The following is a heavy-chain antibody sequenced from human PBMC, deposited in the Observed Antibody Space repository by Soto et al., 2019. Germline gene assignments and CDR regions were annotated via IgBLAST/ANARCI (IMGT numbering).Heavy chain of an antibody. V-gene: IGHV2-26*01. Sequence: SGPTLVNPTETLTLTCTVSGFSLSNARMGVSWIRQPPGKALEWLAHIFSNDEKSYSTSLKSRLAISKDTSKSQVVLTMTNMDPVDTATYYCARIPNCSGGSCYIDWFDPWGQGTLVTVS. J-gene: IGHJ5*02. CDR1: GFSLSNARMG. D-gene: IGHD2-15*01. CDR2: IFSNDEK. CDR3: ARIPNCSGGSCYIDWFDP.